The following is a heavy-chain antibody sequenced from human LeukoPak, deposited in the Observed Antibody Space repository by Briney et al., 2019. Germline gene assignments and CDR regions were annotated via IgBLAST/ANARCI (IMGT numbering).Heavy chain of an antibody. V-gene: IGHV1-3*01. D-gene: IGHD2-2*02. J-gene: IGHJ4*02. Sequence: ASVKVSCKASGYTFTSYAMHWVRQAPGQRLEWMGWINAGNGNTRYSQKFQGRVTITRDTSASTAYMELSSLRSEDTAVYYCARTYCSSTSCYTFDYWGQGTLVTVSS. CDR2: INAGNGNT. CDR3: ARTYCSSTSCYTFDY. CDR1: GYTFTSYA.